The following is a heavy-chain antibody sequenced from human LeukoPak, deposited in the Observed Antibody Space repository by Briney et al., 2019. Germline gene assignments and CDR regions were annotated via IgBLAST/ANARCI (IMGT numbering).Heavy chain of an antibody. Sequence: GGSLRLSCAASGFTFSSYWTSWVRQAPGKGLEWVANIKQDASEKYYVDSVKGRFTISRDNAKNSLYLQMNSLRAEDTAVYYCARRGGSSSWYLKYYFDYWGQGTLVTVSS. CDR1: GFTFSSYW. J-gene: IGHJ4*02. D-gene: IGHD6-13*01. CDR2: IKQDASEK. V-gene: IGHV3-7*01. CDR3: ARRGGSSSWYLKYYFDY.